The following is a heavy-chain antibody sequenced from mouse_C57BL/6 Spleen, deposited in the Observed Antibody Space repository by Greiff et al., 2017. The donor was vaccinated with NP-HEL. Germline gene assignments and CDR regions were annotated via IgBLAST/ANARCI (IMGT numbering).Heavy chain of an antibody. D-gene: IGHD2-1*01. Sequence: EVKLMESEGGLVQPGSSMKLSCTASGFTFSDYYMAWVRQVPEKGLEWVANINYDGSSTYYLDSLKSRFIISRDNAKNILYLQMSSLKSEDTATYYCARGYGKRYGMDYWGQGTSVTVSS. CDR1: GFTFSDYY. CDR2: INYDGSST. CDR3: ARGYGKRYGMDY. J-gene: IGHJ4*01. V-gene: IGHV5-16*01.